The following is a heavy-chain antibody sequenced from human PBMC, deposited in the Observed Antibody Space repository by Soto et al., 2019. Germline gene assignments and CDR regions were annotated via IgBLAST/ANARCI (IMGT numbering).Heavy chain of an antibody. J-gene: IGHJ1*01. Sequence: GGSLRLSCAASGFTFSSYAISWVRQAPGKGLEWVSAISGSGGSTYYADSVKGRFTISRDNSKNTLYLQMNSLRAEDTAVYYCAKDLLDVVVVAATRPSEYFQHWGQGTLVTVSS. CDR3: AKDLLDVVVVAATRPSEYFQH. D-gene: IGHD2-15*01. CDR1: GFTFSSYA. V-gene: IGHV3-23*01. CDR2: ISGSGGST.